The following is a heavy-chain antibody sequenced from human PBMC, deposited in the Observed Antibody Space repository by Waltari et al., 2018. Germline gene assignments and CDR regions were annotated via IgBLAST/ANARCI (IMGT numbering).Heavy chain of an antibody. V-gene: IGHV4-59*08. J-gene: IGHJ4*02. CDR3: ARQGHYDFWTGYYLFDY. CDR2: IYYSGST. CDR1: GGSISNYY. D-gene: IGHD3-3*01. Sequence: QVQLQESGPGLMKPSETLSVTCTVSGGSISNYYWRWIRQSPGKGLEWIGSIYYSGSTNYNPSLKSRVTLSVDTSKNHFSLKLSSVTAADTALYYCARQGHYDFWTGYYLFDYWGQGTLVTVSS.